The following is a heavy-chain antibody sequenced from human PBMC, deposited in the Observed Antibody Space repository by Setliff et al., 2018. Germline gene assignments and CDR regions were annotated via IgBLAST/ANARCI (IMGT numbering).Heavy chain of an antibody. J-gene: IGHJ4*02. CDR3: AKMVGGSRSSGSCSDFDA. V-gene: IGHV3-30*02. Sequence: PGGSLRLSCVASGFDFSSYGMLWVRQAPGKGLEWVTLIRYDSSTRHYADSVKGRFSVSRDNSKNTVYLQMNSLRAEDTAIYYCAKMVGGSRSSGSCSDFDAWGQGSLVTVSS. D-gene: IGHD2-15*01. CDR2: IRYDSSTR. CDR1: GFDFSSYG.